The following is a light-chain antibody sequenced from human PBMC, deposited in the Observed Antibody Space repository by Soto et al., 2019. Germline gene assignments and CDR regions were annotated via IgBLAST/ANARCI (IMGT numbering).Light chain of an antibody. J-gene: IGLJ3*02. CDR2: EVT. CDR1: SSDVGGYDY. V-gene: IGLV2-14*01. CDR3: SSYTTRSTLV. Sequence: HSALTKPASWSGAPGQSITISCIGTSSDVGGYDYVSWYQHHPGKAPTLVISEVTNRPSGFSDRFSGSRSGNTASLTISGLQAEDEADYYCSSYTTRSTLVFGGGTKLTVL.